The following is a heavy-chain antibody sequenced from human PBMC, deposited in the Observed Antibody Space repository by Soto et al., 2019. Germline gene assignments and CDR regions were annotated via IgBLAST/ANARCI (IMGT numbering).Heavy chain of an antibody. CDR2: IWYDGNTE. J-gene: IGHJ3*01. Sequence: QVQLVESGGGVVQPGNSLRLSCAASGFIFSNHFMHWVRQAPGKGLEWLAGIWYDGNTEFYAESLKGRLTISRDTSKNTQDLETSSLRAEDTAMYYCAKESDTLDVWGQGTMVIVS. CDR1: GFIFSNHF. V-gene: IGHV3-33*06. CDR3: AKESDTLDV.